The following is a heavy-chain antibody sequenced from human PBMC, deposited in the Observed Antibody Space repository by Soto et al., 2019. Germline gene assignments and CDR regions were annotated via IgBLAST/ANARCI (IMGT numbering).Heavy chain of an antibody. CDR2: ISYDGSNK. CDR1: GFTFSSYA. CDR3: ARPAGATGTTPPDY. V-gene: IGHV3-30-3*01. Sequence: PGGSLRLSCAASGFTFSSYAMHWVRQAPGKGLEWVAVISYDGSNKYYADSVKGRFTISRDNSKNTLYLQMNSLRAEDTAVYYCARPAGATGTTPPDYWGQGTLVTVSS. D-gene: IGHD1-1*01. J-gene: IGHJ4*02.